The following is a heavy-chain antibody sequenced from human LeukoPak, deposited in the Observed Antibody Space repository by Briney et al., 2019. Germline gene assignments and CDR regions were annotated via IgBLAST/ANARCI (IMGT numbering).Heavy chain of an antibody. D-gene: IGHD3-10*01. CDR1: GFTLSSYA. CDR3: AKDGGYGSGSYYEDY. CDR2: INGGGGAT. V-gene: IGHV3-23*01. J-gene: IGHJ4*02. Sequence: GGSLTLSCAASGFTLSSYAMNWVRHAPGTGLEWVSSINGGGGATYYADSVKGRFTISRDNSKNTLYLQMNSLRAEDTAVYYCAKDGGYGSGSYYEDYWGQGTLVTVSS.